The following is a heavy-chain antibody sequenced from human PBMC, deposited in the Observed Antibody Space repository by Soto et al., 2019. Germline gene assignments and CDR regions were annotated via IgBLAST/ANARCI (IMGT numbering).Heavy chain of an antibody. CDR2: IFSNDEK. J-gene: IGHJ3*02. CDR1: GFSLSNARMG. CDR3: ARRTYYYDSSGYYNDAFDI. V-gene: IGHV2-26*01. D-gene: IGHD3-22*01. Sequence: QVTLKESGPVLVEPTETLTLTCTVSGFSLSNARMGVSWIRQPPGKALEWLAHIFSNDEKSYSTSLKSRLTISKDTSKSQVVLTMTNMDPVDTATYYCARRTYYYDSSGYYNDAFDIWGQGTMVTVSS.